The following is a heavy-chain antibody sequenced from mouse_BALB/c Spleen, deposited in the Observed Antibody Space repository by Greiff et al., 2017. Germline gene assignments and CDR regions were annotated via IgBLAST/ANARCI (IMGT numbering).Heavy chain of an antibody. V-gene: IGHV5-17*02. CDR2: ISSGSSTI. Sequence: EVHLVESGGGLVQPGGSRKLSCAASGFTFSSFGMHWVRQAPEKGLEWVAYISSGSSTIYYADTVKGRFTISRDNPKNTLFLQKTSLRSENTPMYYCARTCYDGYDEGYYYAMDYWGQGTSVTVSS. CDR3: ARTCYDGYDEGYYYAMDY. J-gene: IGHJ4*01. D-gene: IGHD2-2*01. CDR1: GFTFSSFG.